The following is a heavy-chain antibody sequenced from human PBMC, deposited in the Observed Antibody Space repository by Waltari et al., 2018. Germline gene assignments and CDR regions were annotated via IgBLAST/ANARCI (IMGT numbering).Heavy chain of an antibody. CDR2: IIEDGSVA. Sequence: EEQLVESGGGLVQPGGSLRLSCVASGSIFSNYWMHWVRQVPGKGLVCVSRIIEDGSVANYADSVQGRFTVSRDNARNTLYLQMDSLRVGDTAVYYCARHLHYWGQGTLVTVSS. V-gene: IGHV3-74*01. CDR3: ARHLHY. CDR1: GSIFSNYW. J-gene: IGHJ4*02.